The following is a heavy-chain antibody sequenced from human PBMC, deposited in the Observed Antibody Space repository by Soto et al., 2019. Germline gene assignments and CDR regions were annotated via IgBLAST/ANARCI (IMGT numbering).Heavy chain of an antibody. CDR1: GYTFTSYD. Sequence: ASVKVSCKASGYTFTSYDINWVRQATGQGLEWMGWMNPNSGNTGYAQKFQGRVTMTRNTSISTAYMELSSLRSEDTAVYYCARVFVVPAPPVNYWYYMDVWGKGTTVTVSS. J-gene: IGHJ6*03. V-gene: IGHV1-8*01. CDR3: ARVFVVPAPPVNYWYYMDV. D-gene: IGHD2-2*01. CDR2: MNPNSGNT.